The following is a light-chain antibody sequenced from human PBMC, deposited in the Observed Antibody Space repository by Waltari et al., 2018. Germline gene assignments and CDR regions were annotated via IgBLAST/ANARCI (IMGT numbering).Light chain of an antibody. V-gene: IGKV3-11*01. CDR2: DVS. CDR1: QSVANY. CDR3: QQRNKWPVT. J-gene: IGKJ4*01. Sequence: DIVLTQSPATLSLSPGERATLSCRASQSVANYLAWYQQKPGQDPRLLIYDVSNRATDIPARFSGSGFATDFTLTISDLKPEDIAVYYCQQRNKWPVTFGGGTKVEIK.